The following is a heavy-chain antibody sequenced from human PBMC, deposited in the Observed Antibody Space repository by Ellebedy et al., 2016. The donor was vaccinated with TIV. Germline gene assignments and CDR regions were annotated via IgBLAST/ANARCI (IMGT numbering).Heavy chain of an antibody. CDR2: INPSGGST. V-gene: IGHV1-46*04. Sequence: AASVKVSCKASGYTFSTYYMHWVRQAPGQGLEWLGIINPSGGSTTYAQNLQDRVTMTRDTSTTTVYMELSSLRSEDTAVYYCAKSRSSGWLHTPDYWGQGTLVIVSS. CDR3: AKSRSSGWLHTPDY. CDR1: GYTFSTYY. D-gene: IGHD6-19*01. J-gene: IGHJ4*02.